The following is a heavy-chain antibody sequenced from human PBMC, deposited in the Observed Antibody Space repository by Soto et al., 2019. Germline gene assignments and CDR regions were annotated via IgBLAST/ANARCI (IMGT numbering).Heavy chain of an antibody. CDR3: ARASGSYSHFDY. J-gene: IGHJ4*02. V-gene: IGHV3-72*01. CDR2: IRKKGNSYAA. CDR1: GVNFSDHY. D-gene: IGHD1-26*01. Sequence: GGSLRLSWAASGVNFSDHYIGWVRQAPGKGLEWVGRIRKKGNSYAAEYAASVKGRFTISRDDSKNSLYLQMSSLKREDTAVYYCARASGSYSHFDYWGQGTLVTVSS.